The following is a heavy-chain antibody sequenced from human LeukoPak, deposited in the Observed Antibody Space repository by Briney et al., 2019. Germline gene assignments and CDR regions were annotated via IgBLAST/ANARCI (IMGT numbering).Heavy chain of an antibody. Sequence: ASVKVSCKASGYAFTSYGISWVRQAPGQGLEWMGWISAYNGNTNYAQKHEGKVTMTTDTSTSTAYMELRSLSSDDTAVYYCARSLTVAGTRRYYYYMDVWGKGTTVTVSS. J-gene: IGHJ6*03. CDR3: ARSLTVAGTRRYYYYMDV. CDR1: GYAFTSYG. D-gene: IGHD6-19*01. V-gene: IGHV1-18*01. CDR2: ISAYNGNT.